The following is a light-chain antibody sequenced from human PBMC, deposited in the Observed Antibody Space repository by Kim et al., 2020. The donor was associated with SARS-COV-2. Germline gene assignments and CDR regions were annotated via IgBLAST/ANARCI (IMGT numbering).Light chain of an antibody. V-gene: IGLV4-69*01. CDR3: QTWGPGIRV. CDR1: TGRSNYA. J-gene: IGLJ3*02. CDR2: VNSDGST. Sequence: SVKPPCRLGTGRSNYAFAWHQQRAEKGPRYLMKVNSDGSTNKGDGIPDRFSGSASGAERYLTISSLQSEDEADYYCQTWGPGIRVFGGGTQLTVL.